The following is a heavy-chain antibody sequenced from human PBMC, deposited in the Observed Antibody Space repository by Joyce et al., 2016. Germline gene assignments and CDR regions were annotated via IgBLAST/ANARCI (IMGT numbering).Heavy chain of an antibody. CDR3: ASLYAFWSGYYGFDP. Sequence: QVQLQQWGAGLLKPSETLSLTCAVYGGSFSGYSWSWIRQPPGKGLGWIGEINHSGSTNYNPSLKSRVTISVDTSKNQFSLKLSSVTAADTAVYYCASLYAFWSGYYGFDPWGQGTLVTVSS. D-gene: IGHD3-3*01. V-gene: IGHV4-34*01. CDR2: INHSGST. CDR1: GGSFSGYS. J-gene: IGHJ5*02.